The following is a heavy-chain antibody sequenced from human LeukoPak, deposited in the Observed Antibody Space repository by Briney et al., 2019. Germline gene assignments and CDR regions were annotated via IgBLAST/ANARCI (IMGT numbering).Heavy chain of an antibody. CDR3: ARQTGSGLFTLP. CDR1: GDSISTSNSY. V-gene: IGHV4-39*01. J-gene: IGHJ4*02. CDR2: IYYSGNT. Sequence: SETLSLTCTVSGDSISTSNSYWGWIRQPPGKGLAWIGSIYYSGNTYYNASLKSRVTISVDTSKNQFSLKLTSVTAADTVVYYCARQTGSGLFTLPGGQGTLVTVAS. D-gene: IGHD3-10*01.